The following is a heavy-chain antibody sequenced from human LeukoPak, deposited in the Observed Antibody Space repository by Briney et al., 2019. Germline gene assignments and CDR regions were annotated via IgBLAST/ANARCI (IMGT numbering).Heavy chain of an antibody. Sequence: GGSLRLSCVVSRLTFNSNAMYWVRQAPGKGLEWVSGISVSGGSEYYADSVKGRFSVSRDNTKHTVYLQMNSLRAEDTAVYFCASHAHDYDSSGYFDSWGQGALVTVSS. CDR3: ASHAHDYDSSGYFDS. V-gene: IGHV3-23*01. CDR2: ISVSGGSE. D-gene: IGHD3-22*01. J-gene: IGHJ4*02. CDR1: RLTFNSNA.